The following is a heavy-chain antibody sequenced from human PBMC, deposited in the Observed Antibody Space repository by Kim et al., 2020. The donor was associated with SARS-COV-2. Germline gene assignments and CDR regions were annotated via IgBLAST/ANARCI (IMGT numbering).Heavy chain of an antibody. Sequence: GGSLRLSCAASGFTFSSYAMSWVRQAPGKGLEWVSAISGSGGSTYYADSVKGRFTISRDNSKNTLYLQMNSLRAEDTAVYYCAKSMRGPSAWGVLTAIELIYYFDYWGQGTLVTVSS. CDR3: AKSMRGPSAWGVLTAIELIYYFDY. CDR1: GFTFSSYA. D-gene: IGHD3-9*01. CDR2: ISGSGGST. V-gene: IGHV3-23*01. J-gene: IGHJ4*02.